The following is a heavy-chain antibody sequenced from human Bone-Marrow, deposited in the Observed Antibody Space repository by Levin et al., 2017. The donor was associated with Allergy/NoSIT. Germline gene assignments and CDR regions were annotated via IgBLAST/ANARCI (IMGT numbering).Heavy chain of an antibody. J-gene: IGHJ4*02. CDR3: ARDRGQIVGATVSDY. D-gene: IGHD1-26*01. Sequence: GASVKVSCKASGYTFTSYGISWVRQAPGQGLEWMGWISAYNGNTNYAQKLQGRVTMTTDTSTSTAYMELRSLRSDDTAVYYCARDRGQIVGATVSDYWGQGTLVTVSS. V-gene: IGHV1-18*01. CDR2: ISAYNGNT. CDR1: GYTFTSYG.